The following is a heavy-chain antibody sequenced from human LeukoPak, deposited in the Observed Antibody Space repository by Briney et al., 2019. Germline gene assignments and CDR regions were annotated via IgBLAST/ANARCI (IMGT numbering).Heavy chain of an antibody. V-gene: IGHV3-30*18. J-gene: IGHJ4*02. CDR1: GFTFSSYG. Sequence: PGGSLRLSCAASGFTFSSYGMHWVRQAPGKGLEWVAVISYDGSNKYYADSVKGRFTISRDNSKNTLYLQMNSLRAEDTAVYYCAKSRVQLWFDYWGQGTLATVSS. D-gene: IGHD5-18*01. CDR2: ISYDGSNK. CDR3: AKSRVQLWFDY.